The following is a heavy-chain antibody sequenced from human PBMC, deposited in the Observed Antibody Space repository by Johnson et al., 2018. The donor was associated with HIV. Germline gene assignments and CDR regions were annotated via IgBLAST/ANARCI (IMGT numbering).Heavy chain of an antibody. CDR1: GFRFSTYA. V-gene: IGHV3-7*05. Sequence: QLVESGGGVVQPGRSLRLSCAASGFRFSTYALHWVRQAPGKGLEWVANIKQDGSEKYYVDSVKGRFTISRDNAKNSLYLQMNSLRAEDTALYYCARSVGYYDSSGYYYVDAFDIWGQGTMVTVSS. D-gene: IGHD3-22*01. J-gene: IGHJ3*02. CDR3: ARSVGYYDSSGYYYVDAFDI. CDR2: IKQDGSEK.